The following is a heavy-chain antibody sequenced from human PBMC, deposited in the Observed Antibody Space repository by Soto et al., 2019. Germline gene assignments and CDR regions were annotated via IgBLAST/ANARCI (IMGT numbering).Heavy chain of an antibody. Sequence: EVQLLESGGGLVQPGGSLRLSCAASGFTFSSYAMSWARQAPGKGLEWVSAISGSGGSTYYADSVKGRFTISRDNSKNTLYLQMNSLRAEDTAVYYCAKVFLWRTVTSYFDYWGQGTLVTVSS. CDR2: ISGSGGST. J-gene: IGHJ4*02. V-gene: IGHV3-23*01. CDR3: AKVFLWRTVTSYFDY. CDR1: GFTFSSYA. D-gene: IGHD4-17*01.